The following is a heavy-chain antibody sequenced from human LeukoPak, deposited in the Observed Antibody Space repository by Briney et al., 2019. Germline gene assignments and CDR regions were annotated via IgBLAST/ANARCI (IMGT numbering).Heavy chain of an antibody. CDR3: TTVKYYYDSSGYY. CDR1: GGTFSSYA. D-gene: IGHD3-22*01. V-gene: IGHV1-69*04. CDR2: IIPILGIA. Sequence: SVKVSCKASGGTFSSYAISWVRQAPGQGLEWMGRIIPILGIANYAQKFQGRVTMTEDTSTDTAYMELSSLKTEDTAVYYCTTVKYYYDSSGYYWGQGTLVTVSS. J-gene: IGHJ4*02.